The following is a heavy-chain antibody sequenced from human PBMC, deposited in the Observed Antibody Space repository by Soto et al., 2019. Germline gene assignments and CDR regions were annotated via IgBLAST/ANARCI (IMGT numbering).Heavy chain of an antibody. V-gene: IGHV2-5*02. J-gene: IGHJ4*02. D-gene: IGHD4-17*01. Sequence: QITLKESGPTLVKPTQTLTLTCTFSGFSLSTSGVGVGWIRQPPGKALEWLAVIYWDDTKHYSPSLKSRLTLARDTSNNQVVLTLANMDPVDTATYYCEHKGYGVYPIDYWGQGTLVTVSS. CDR2: IYWDDTK. CDR3: EHKGYGVYPIDY. CDR1: GFSLSTSGVG.